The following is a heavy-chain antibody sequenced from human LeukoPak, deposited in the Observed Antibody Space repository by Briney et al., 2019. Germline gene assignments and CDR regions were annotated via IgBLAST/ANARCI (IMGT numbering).Heavy chain of an antibody. V-gene: IGHV4-59*01. CDR2: IYYSGTT. J-gene: IGHJ4*02. CDR1: GGSISSYY. Sequence: SETLSLTCTVSGGSISSYYWSWIRQPPGKGLGWIGYIYYSGTTNYNPSLKSQVTISVDTSKNQFSLRLSSVTAADTAVYYCARGVYIAAAQYGYWGQGTLVTVSS. CDR3: ARGVYIAAAQYGY. D-gene: IGHD6-13*01.